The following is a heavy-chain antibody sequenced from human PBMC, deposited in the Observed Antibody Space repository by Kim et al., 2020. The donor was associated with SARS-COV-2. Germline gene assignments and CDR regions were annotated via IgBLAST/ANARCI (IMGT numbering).Heavy chain of an antibody. Sequence: NKYYADSVEGRFTISGDKSKNTLYLRMNSLRAEDTAVYYCARVPRDHGVDPWGQGTLVTVAS. D-gene: IGHD4-17*01. V-gene: IGHV3-33*01. CDR3: ARVPRDHGVDP. CDR2: NK. J-gene: IGHJ5*02.